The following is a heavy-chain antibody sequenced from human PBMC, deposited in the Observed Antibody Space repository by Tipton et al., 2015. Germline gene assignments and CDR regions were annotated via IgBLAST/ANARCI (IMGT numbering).Heavy chain of an antibody. CDR3: ARPRASDRYYGMDV. V-gene: IGHV1-69*01. J-gene: IGHJ6*02. CDR2: IIPILGTA. D-gene: IGHD2-2*01. CDR1: GGTFSSYA. Sequence: QSGAEVKKPGSSVKVSCKASGGTFSSYAINWVRQAPGQGLEWMGGIIPILGTANYAQKFQGRVTIIADESTSTAYMELSSLRSEDTAVYYCARPRASDRYYGMDVWGQGTTVTVSS.